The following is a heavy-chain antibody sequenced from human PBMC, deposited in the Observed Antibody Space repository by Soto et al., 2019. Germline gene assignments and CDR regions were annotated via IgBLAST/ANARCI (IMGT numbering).Heavy chain of an antibody. J-gene: IGHJ6*02. Sequence: TETLSLTCTVSGGSISSSSYYWGWIRQPPGKGLEWIGSIYYSGSTYYNPSLKSRVTISVDTSKNQFSLKLSSVTAADTAVYYCARHKSRLGPPGAMDVWGQGTTVTVSS. D-gene: IGHD3-16*01. CDR3: ARHKSRLGPPGAMDV. V-gene: IGHV4-39*01. CDR2: IYYSGST. CDR1: GGSISSSSYY.